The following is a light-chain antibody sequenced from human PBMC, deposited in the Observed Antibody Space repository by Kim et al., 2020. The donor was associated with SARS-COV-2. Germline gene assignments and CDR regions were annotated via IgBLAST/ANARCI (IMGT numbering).Light chain of an antibody. CDR3: MSRDSRAKVV. Sequence: SSELTQDPAVSVALGQTVTITCQGDSLRKYYATWYQQKARQAPVLVFYAKDKRPSGVPDRFSGSSSGNTASLTITGAQAADEADYYCMSRDSRAKVVFGG. V-gene: IGLV3-19*01. J-gene: IGLJ2*01. CDR2: AKD. CDR1: SLRKYY.